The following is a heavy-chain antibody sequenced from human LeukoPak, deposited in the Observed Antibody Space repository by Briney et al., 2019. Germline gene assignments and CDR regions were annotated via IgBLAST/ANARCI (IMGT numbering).Heavy chain of an antibody. CDR3: ARDKGGSGTGIDY. Sequence: GASVKVSCKASGYTFTGYYVHWVRQAPGQGLEWMGWINPNSGGTNYAQKFQGRVTMTRDTSISTAYMELSRLRSDDTAVYYCARDKGGSGTGIDYWGQGTLVTVSS. V-gene: IGHV1-2*02. D-gene: IGHD3-10*01. J-gene: IGHJ4*02. CDR1: GYTFTGYY. CDR2: INPNSGGT.